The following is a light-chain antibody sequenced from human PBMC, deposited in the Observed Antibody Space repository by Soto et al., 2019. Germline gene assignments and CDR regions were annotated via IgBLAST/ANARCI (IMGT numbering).Light chain of an antibody. CDR2: AAS. Sequence: DFQMTKSPSSLYASVGDTVIITCRASQDISNYLAWYQQKPGKTPRLVIYAASTLQSGVPSRFSGSGSGTDFPLTICILQPEGVATYYCQKSNRVARTFSQGTKVEIK. CDR3: QKSNRVART. J-gene: IGKJ1*01. V-gene: IGKV1-27*01. CDR1: QDISNY.